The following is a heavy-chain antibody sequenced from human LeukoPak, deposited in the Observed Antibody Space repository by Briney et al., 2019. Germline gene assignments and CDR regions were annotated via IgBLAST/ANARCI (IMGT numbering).Heavy chain of an antibody. V-gene: IGHV3-7*01. CDR1: GFTFSSYS. J-gene: IGHJ6*03. CDR2: IKQDGSEK. Sequence: GGSLRLSCAASGFTFSSYSMNWVRQAPGKGLEWVANIKQDGSEKYYVDSVKGRFTISRDNARKSLYLEMNNLRAEDTAVYYCARGRIAVAGTYIPSNWGPQLYYMDVWGKGTTVTVSS. CDR3: ARGRIAVAGTYIPSNWGPQLYYMDV. D-gene: IGHD6-19*01.